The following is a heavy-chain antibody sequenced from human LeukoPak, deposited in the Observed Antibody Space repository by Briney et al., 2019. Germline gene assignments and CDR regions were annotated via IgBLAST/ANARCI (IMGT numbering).Heavy chain of an antibody. Sequence: GASVKVSCKASGGTFSSYDISWVRQAPGQGLEWMGWMNPNSGNTGYAQKFQGRVTMTRNTSISTAYMELSSLRSEDTAVYYCAREGYCSSTSCRGGYYFDYWGQGTLVTVSS. V-gene: IGHV1-8*02. D-gene: IGHD2-2*01. CDR1: GGTFSSYD. J-gene: IGHJ4*02. CDR2: MNPNSGNT. CDR3: AREGYCSSTSCRGGYYFDY.